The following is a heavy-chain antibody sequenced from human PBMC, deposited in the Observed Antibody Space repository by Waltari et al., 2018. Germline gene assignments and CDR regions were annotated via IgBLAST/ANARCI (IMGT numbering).Heavy chain of an antibody. V-gene: IGHV4-39*07. CDR2: IYYSGST. J-gene: IGHJ5*02. CDR3: ARDTPGCSSTSCPGLNWFDP. Sequence: QLQLQESGPGLVKPSETLSLTCTVSGGSISSSSYYWGWIRQPTGQGLEWIGSIYYSGSTYYNPSLKSRVTISVDTSKNQFSLKLSSVTAADTAVYYCARDTPGCSSTSCPGLNWFDPWGQGTLVTVSS. CDR1: GGSISSSSYY. D-gene: IGHD2-2*01.